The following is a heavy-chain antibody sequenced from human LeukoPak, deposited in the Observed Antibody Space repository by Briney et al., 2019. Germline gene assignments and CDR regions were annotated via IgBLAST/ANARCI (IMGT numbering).Heavy chain of an antibody. CDR3: SVVDYYYYYMDV. V-gene: IGHV4-39*01. Sequence: PSETLSLTCTVSGGSISSSSYYWGWIRKPPGKGLEWIGSIYYSGSTYYNPSLKSRVTISVDTSKNQFSLKLSSVTAADTAVYYCSVVDYYYYYMDVWGKGTTVTVSS. CDR1: GGSISSSSYY. CDR2: IYYSGST. D-gene: IGHD2-2*01. J-gene: IGHJ6*03.